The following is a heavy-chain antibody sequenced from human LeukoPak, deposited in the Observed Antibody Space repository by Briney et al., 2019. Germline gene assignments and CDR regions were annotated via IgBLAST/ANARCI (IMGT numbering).Heavy chain of an antibody. V-gene: IGHV3-20*04. CDR3: AQGHYVGNSEFLDN. D-gene: IGHD4-23*01. Sequence: GGSLRLSCAASGFTFDNYGVSWVRQAPGKGPEWVSGINWNGGSAAYADSVKGRFTIARDNAKNSLYLQMDRLRVEDTAVYYCAQGHYVGNSEFLDNWGQGSLVIVSS. CDR2: INWNGGSA. J-gene: IGHJ4*02. CDR1: GFTFDNYG.